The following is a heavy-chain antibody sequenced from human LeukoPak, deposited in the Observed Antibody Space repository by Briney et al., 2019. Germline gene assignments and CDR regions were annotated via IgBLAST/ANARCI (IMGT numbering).Heavy chain of an antibody. Sequence: PGGSLRLSCAASGIIFSNYWMHWVRQAPGKGLEWVSSISSSSSYIYYADSVKGRFTISRDNAKNSLYLQMNSLRAEDTAVYYCAVHYYYDIPGGYWGQGTLVTVSS. V-gene: IGHV3-21*01. CDR1: GIIFSNYW. CDR3: AVHYYYDIPGGY. J-gene: IGHJ4*02. CDR2: ISSSSSYI. D-gene: IGHD3-22*01.